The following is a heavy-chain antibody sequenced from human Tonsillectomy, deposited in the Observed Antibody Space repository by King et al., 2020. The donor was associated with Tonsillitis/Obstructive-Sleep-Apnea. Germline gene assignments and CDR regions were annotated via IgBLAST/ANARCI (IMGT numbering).Heavy chain of an antibody. D-gene: IGHD1/OR15-1a*01. J-gene: IGHJ5*02. V-gene: IGHV2-5*02. CDR2: IYWDDDK. Sequence: ITLKESGPTLVKPTQTLTLTCTYSGFSLSTSGAAVAWIRQPPGKALESLALIYWDDDKRYSASLKNRLTITKDTSKNQVVLTMTNMDPVDTATYYCAHRHTAYEEHVYSDPWGPGTLVTVSS. CDR1: GFSLSTSGAA. CDR3: AHRHTAYEEHVYSDP.